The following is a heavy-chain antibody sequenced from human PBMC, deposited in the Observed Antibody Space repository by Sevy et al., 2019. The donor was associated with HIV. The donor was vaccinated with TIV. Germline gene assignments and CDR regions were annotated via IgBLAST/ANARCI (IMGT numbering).Heavy chain of an antibody. CDR2: IQYNGNNK. V-gene: IGHV3-30*02. CDR1: GFTFSHYG. Sequence: GGSLRLSCAASGFTFSHYGMHWVRQAPGKGLDWVTFIQYNGNNKNYADSVKGRFTISRDNSKNTLYLQMNSLRVEDMAIYYCARDPLISLGADLFDYWGQGTLVTVSS. CDR3: ARDPLISLGADLFDY. J-gene: IGHJ4*02. D-gene: IGHD7-27*01.